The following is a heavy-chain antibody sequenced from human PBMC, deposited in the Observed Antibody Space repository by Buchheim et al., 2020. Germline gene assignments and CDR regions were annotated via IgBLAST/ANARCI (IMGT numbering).Heavy chain of an antibody. CDR3: AKDRSGGTLLWFGESAFDI. CDR2: IWYDGSNK. D-gene: IGHD3-10*01. J-gene: IGHJ3*02. CDR1: GFTFSSYG. V-gene: IGHV3-33*06. Sequence: QVQLVESGGGVVQPGRSLRLSCAASGFTFSSYGMHWVRQAPGKGLEWVAVIWYDGSNKYYADSVKGRFTISRDNSKNTLYLQMNSLRAEDTAVYYCAKDRSGGTLLWFGESAFDIWGQGT.